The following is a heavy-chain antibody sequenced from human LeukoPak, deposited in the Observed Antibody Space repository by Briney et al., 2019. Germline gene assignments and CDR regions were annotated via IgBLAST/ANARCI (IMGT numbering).Heavy chain of an antibody. CDR1: GFTFSSYW. V-gene: IGHV3-7*01. Sequence: GGSLRLSCAASGFTFSSYWMSWVRQAPGKGLEWVANIKQDGSGKYYVDSVKGRFTISRDNAKNSLYLQMNSLRAEDTAVYYCARSSYGSFIDYWGQGTLVTVSS. D-gene: IGHD5-18*01. J-gene: IGHJ4*02. CDR2: IKQDGSGK. CDR3: ARSSYGSFIDY.